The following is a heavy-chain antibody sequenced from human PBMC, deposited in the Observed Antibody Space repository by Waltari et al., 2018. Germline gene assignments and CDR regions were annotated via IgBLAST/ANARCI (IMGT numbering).Heavy chain of an antibody. V-gene: IGHV3-33*01. Sequence: VESGGGVVQSGRSLRLSCAASGLTFSSYGMHWVRQAPGKGLEWVANIWFDGTNKYYIDSVKGRFTISRDNSKSTLYLQMDSLRVEDTALYYCVRDKITPGVRGANWYFDLWGRGTLLRVSS. J-gene: IGHJ2*01. CDR3: VRDKITPGVRGANWYFDL. CDR1: GLTFSSYG. D-gene: IGHD3-16*01. CDR2: IWFDGTNK.